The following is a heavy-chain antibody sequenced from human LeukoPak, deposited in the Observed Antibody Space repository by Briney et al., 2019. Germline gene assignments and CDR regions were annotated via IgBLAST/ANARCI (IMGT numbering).Heavy chain of an antibody. V-gene: IGHV1-2*02. J-gene: IGHJ5*02. CDR3: AREVGYCSGGSCSDWFDH. CDR2: INPNSGGT. D-gene: IGHD2-15*01. Sequence: GASVTVSFKASGYTFTVYYMHWVRQAPGQGGEWVGWINPNSGGTNYTQKFQGRVTMTRDTSISTAYMELSRLRSDDTAVYYCAREVGYCSGGSCSDWFDHWGQGTLVTVSS. CDR1: GYTFTVYY.